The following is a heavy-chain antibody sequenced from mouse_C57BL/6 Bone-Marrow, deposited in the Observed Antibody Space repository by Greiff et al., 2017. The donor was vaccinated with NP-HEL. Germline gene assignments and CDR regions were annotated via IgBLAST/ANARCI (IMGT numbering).Heavy chain of an antibody. CDR1: GYTFTSYW. CDR3: ASGVLTWSLFDY. CDR2: IDPNGGDT. Sequence: QVQLQQPGAELVKPGASVKLSCKASGYTFTSYWMHWVKQRPGRGLEWIGRIDPNGGDTKYNEKFKSKATLTVDKPSSTADMQLSRLTSEDSAVYYCASGVLTWSLFDYWGQGTTLTVAS. D-gene: IGHD4-1*01. J-gene: IGHJ2*01. V-gene: IGHV1-72*01.